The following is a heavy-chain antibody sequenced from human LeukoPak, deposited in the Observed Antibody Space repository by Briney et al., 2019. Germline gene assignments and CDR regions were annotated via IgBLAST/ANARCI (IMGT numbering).Heavy chain of an antibody. CDR3: ATPLDYYDRSDSHQGGD. Sequence: GGSLRLSCAASGFTFSSYWMSWVRQAPGKGLEWVANIKQDGSEKYYVDSVKGRFTISRDNAKNSLYLQMNSLRAEDTAVYYCATPLDYYDRSDSHQGGDWGQGTLVTVSS. CDR2: IKQDGSEK. J-gene: IGHJ4*02. D-gene: IGHD3-22*01. V-gene: IGHV3-7*03. CDR1: GFTFSSYW.